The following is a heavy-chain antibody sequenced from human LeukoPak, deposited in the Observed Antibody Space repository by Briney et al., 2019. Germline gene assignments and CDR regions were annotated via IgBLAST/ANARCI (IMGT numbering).Heavy chain of an antibody. V-gene: IGHV3-23*01. CDR1: GFTFSSYA. CDR3: ATEGSNADWYFDL. Sequence: GGSLRLSCAASGFTFSSYAMSWVRQAPGKGLEWVSAISGSGGSTYYADSVKGRFTISRDNAKNSLYLQMNSLRAEDTAVYYCATEGSNADWYFDLWGRGTLVAVSS. D-gene: IGHD1-26*01. CDR2: ISGSGGST. J-gene: IGHJ2*01.